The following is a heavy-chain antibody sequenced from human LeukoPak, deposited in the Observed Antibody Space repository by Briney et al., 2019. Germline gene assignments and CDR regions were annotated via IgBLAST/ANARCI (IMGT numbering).Heavy chain of an antibody. Sequence: ASVKVSCKASGYTFTGYYMHWVRQAPGQGLEWMGWINPNSGGTNYAQKFQGRVTMTRDTSISTAYMELSRLRSDDTAVYYCARDWKISMWELRFPSFDYWGQGTLVTVSS. CDR1: GYTFTGYY. D-gene: IGHD1-26*01. CDR2: INPNSGGT. CDR3: ARDWKISMWELRFPSFDY. J-gene: IGHJ4*02. V-gene: IGHV1-2*02.